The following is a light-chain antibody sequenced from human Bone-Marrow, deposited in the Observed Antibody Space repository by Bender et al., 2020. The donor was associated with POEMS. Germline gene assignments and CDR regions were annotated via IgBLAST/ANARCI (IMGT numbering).Light chain of an antibody. CDR2: END. CDR1: SSNVGYSD. Sequence: QSVLTQPPSVSAAPGQKVTISCSGGSSNVGYSDVSWYQQLPGTAPKLLIYENDKRPSGIPDRFSGSKSGASATLVITGLQPGDEADYYCGTWESNLSAVFGGGTKLTVL. V-gene: IGLV1-51*02. J-gene: IGLJ2*01. CDR3: GTWESNLSAV.